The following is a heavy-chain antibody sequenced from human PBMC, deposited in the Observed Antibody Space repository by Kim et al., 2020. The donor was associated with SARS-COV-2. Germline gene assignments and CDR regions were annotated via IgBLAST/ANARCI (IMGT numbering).Heavy chain of an antibody. D-gene: IGHD3-10*01. CDR1: GFTARNHY. CDR3: ARVRVTNKQALSRGVIHA. CDR2: LYSRTNI. V-gene: IGHV3-53*01. J-gene: IGHJ3*01. Sequence: GGSLRLSCAASGFTARNHYMSWVRQAPGQGLEWVSILYSRTNIQYADSVRGRFTISRDDSRNTMDLQMSSLRVEDTAVYYCARVRVTNKQALSRGVIHA.